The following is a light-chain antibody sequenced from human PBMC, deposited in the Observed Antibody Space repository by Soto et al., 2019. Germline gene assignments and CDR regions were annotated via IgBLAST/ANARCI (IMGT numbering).Light chain of an antibody. Sequence: QAVLTQPPSASGAPGQRVTISCSGGSSNIGSNSVNWYQQLPGTAPKLLIYSDNQRPSGVPNRFSGSKSGTSASLAISGLQSEDEADYYCAAWDDNMFGLLGGGTKLTVL. CDR1: SSNIGSNS. J-gene: IGLJ2*01. V-gene: IGLV1-44*01. CDR3: AAWDDNMFGL. CDR2: SDN.